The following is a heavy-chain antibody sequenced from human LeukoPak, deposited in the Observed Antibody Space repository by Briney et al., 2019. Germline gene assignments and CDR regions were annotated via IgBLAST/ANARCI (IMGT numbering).Heavy chain of an antibody. D-gene: IGHD4-11*01. CDR1: GFTFSSYA. V-gene: IGHV3-23*01. CDR2: ISGSGGST. CDR3: AATVTHRTFDY. Sequence: GGSPRLSCAASGFTFSSYAMSWVRQAPGKGLEWVSAISGSGGSTYYADSVKGRFTISRDNSKNTLYLQMNSLRAEDTAVYYCAATVTHRTFDYWGQGTLVTVSS. J-gene: IGHJ4*02.